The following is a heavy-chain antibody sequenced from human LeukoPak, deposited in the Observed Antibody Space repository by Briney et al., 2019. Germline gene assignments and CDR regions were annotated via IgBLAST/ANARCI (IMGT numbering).Heavy chain of an antibody. CDR3: ARDPRIAAAGTGYFDY. D-gene: IGHD6-13*01. V-gene: IGHV3-30-3*01. J-gene: IGHJ4*02. Sequence: PGGSLRLSCAASGFTFSSYAMHWVRQAPGKGLEWVAVISYDGSNKYYADSVKGRFTISRDNSKNTLYLQMNSLRAEDTAVYYCARDPRIAAAGTGYFDYWGQGTLVTVSS. CDR1: GFTFSSYA. CDR2: ISYDGSNK.